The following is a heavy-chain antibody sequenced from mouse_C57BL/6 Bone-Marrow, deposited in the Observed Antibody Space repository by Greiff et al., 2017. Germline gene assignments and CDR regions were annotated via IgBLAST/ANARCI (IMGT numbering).Heavy chain of an antibody. J-gene: IGHJ1*03. CDR2: IYPGSGST. CDR3: ARPYYSNYWYFDV. V-gene: IGHV1-55*01. D-gene: IGHD2-5*01. CDR1: GYTFTSYW. Sequence: QVQLKESGAELVKPGASVKMSCKASGYTFTSYWITWVKQRPGQGLEWIGDIYPGSGSTNYNEKFKSKDTLTVDTSSSTAYMQLSSLTSEDSAVYYCARPYYSNYWYFDVWGTGTTVTVSS.